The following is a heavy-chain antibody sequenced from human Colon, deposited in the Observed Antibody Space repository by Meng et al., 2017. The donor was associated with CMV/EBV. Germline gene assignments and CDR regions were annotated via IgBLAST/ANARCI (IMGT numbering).Heavy chain of an antibody. D-gene: IGHD5-24*01. CDR2: LYSGGST. CDR1: GFPVSGHY. CDR3: TRDGYNWVPFDA. V-gene: IGHV3-66*01. Sequence: EGVLVESGXGLVQPGGSLRLSCAASGFPVSGHYMTWVRQAPGEGLEWVSILYSGGSTDYADSVKGRFTISRDNSKNTLYLQMNSLRADDTAVYYCTRDGYNWVPFDAWGRGTLVTVSS. J-gene: IGHJ5*01.